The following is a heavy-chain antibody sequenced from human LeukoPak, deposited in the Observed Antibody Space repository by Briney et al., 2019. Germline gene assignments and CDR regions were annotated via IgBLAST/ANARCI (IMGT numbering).Heavy chain of an antibody. CDR2: IYYSGIT. J-gene: IGHJ4*02. V-gene: IGHV4-39*07. Sequence: SETLSLTCTVSGGFISTSSYYWGWIRQPPGKGLEWIGSIYYSGITYYNPSLKCRVTISVDTSKNQFSLKLSSVTAADTAVYYCAREDPSSGRPSDYWGQGTLVTVSS. CDR3: AREDPSSGRPSDY. D-gene: IGHD3-10*01. CDR1: GGFISTSSYY.